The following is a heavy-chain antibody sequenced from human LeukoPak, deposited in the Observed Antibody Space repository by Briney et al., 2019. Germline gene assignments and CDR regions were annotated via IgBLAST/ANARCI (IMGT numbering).Heavy chain of an antibody. CDR1: GYTFTSYR. D-gene: IGHD6-13*01. J-gene: IGHJ5*02. CDR3: AKERLSWSPISNNWFVP. Sequence: ASVTVSFKASGYTFTSYRISWVRQAPGQGGEWMGWISSYNGKTNYAQKLQGRVTMTTDTSTHTPYMELRSLRSDDTAVYYCAKERLSWSPISNNWFVPWGQGTLVTVSS. V-gene: IGHV1-18*01. CDR2: ISSYNGKT.